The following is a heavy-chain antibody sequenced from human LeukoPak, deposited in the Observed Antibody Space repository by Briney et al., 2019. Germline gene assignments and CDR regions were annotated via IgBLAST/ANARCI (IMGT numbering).Heavy chain of an antibody. CDR2: IYPGDSDT. V-gene: IGHV5-51*01. Sequence: PRKSLKISCKGSGYSFTNYWIGWVRQMPGKGLEWMGIIYPGDSDTRYSPSFQGQVTISADESISTAYLQWNNLKASDSAMYYCARIIAPAGTHTDYWGQGTLVTVSS. J-gene: IGHJ4*02. CDR3: ARIIAPAGTHTDY. CDR1: GYSFTNYW. D-gene: IGHD6-13*01.